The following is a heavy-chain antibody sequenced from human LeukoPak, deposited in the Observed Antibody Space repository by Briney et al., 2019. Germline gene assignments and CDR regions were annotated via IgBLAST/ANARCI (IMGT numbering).Heavy chain of an antibody. V-gene: IGHV1-2*02. CDR3: ARGRFNYFDSNGHDAFDI. Sequence: ASVKVSCEASGYIFSGYYMHWVRRAPGQGLEWMGCINPNSGVTNYAQKFQDRVNMARDTSITTAYMELSRLRSDDTAVYYCARGRFNYFDSNGHDAFDIWGQGTMVTVSS. J-gene: IGHJ3*02. D-gene: IGHD3-22*01. CDR1: GYIFSGYY. CDR2: INPNSGVT.